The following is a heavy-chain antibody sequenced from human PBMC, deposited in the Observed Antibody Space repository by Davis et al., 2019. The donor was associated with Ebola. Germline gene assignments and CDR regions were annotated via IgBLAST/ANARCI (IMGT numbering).Heavy chain of an antibody. CDR2: ISWNSASI. CDR3: AKDRSSNYYYYYGMDV. Sequence: GGSLRLSCAASGFTFDDYAMHWVRQAPGKGLEWVSGISWNSASIGYADSVKGRFTISRDNAKNSLYLQMNSLRAEDTALYYCAKDRSSNYYYYYGMDVWGQGTTVTVSS. D-gene: IGHD4-11*01. V-gene: IGHV3-9*01. J-gene: IGHJ6*02. CDR1: GFTFDDYA.